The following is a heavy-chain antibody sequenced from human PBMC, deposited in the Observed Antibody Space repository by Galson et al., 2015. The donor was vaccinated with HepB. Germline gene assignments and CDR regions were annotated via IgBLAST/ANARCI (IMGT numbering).Heavy chain of an antibody. CDR3: ARDSASWSRDY. V-gene: IGHV3-69-1*02. CDR1: GFTFSPYG. Sequence: RLSCAASGFTFSPYGMTWVRQAPGKGLEWVSAIGSGDHKFYPDSLKGRFTISRDNDKNSVYLQMTGLSAEDTAVYYCARDSASWSRDYWGQGTLVTVSS. D-gene: IGHD6-19*01. J-gene: IGHJ4*02. CDR2: IGSGDHK.